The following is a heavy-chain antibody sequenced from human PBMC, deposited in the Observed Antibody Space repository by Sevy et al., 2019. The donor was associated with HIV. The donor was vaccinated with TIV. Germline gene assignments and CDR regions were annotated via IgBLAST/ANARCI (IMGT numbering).Heavy chain of an antibody. Sequence: GGSLRLPCTAAGFTFSGYTMNWVRQAPGKGLEWISSISSTSSYIEYADSVKGRFTISRDNAKNSLYLQMNSLTAEDTAVYFCVRATYISGSDYFDYWGQGTLVTVSS. CDR3: VRATYISGSDYFDY. D-gene: IGHD5-18*01. CDR2: ISSTSSYI. CDR1: GFTFSGYT. J-gene: IGHJ4*02. V-gene: IGHV3-21*03.